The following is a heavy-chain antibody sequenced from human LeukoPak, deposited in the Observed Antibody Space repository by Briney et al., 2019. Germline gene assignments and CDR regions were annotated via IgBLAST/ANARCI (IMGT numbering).Heavy chain of an antibody. CDR2: IYYSGST. J-gene: IGHJ4*02. CDR3: ARDTEAVAGTALDY. Sequence: SETLSLTCTVSGGSISSSSYYWGWIRQPPGKGLEWIGSIYYSGSTYYNPSLKSRVTISVDTSKNQFSLKLSSVTAADTAVYYCARDTEAVAGTALDYRGQGTLVTVSS. V-gene: IGHV4-39*07. CDR1: GGSISSSSYY. D-gene: IGHD6-19*01.